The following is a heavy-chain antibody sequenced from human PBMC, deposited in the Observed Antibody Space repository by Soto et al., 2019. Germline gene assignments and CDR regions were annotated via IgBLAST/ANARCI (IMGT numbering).Heavy chain of an antibody. D-gene: IGHD6-6*01. CDR3: ARRSMGGAFDI. CDR1: GGTFSSYT. Sequence: QVQLVQSGAEVKKPGSSVKVSCKASGGTFSSYTISWVRQAPGQGLEWMGRIIPILGIVNYAQKFQGRVTITADKSTSTAYMELSSLRSEDTAVYYCARRSMGGAFDIWGQGTMVTVSS. CDR2: IIPILGIV. V-gene: IGHV1-69*02. J-gene: IGHJ3*02.